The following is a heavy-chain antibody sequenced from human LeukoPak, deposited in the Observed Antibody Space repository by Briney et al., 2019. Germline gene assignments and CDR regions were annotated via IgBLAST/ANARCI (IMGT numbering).Heavy chain of an antibody. CDR3: ARVPVTDYVWGSSLGAFDI. CDR1: GCSISSYY. CDR2: IYYSGST. Sequence: PSETLSLTCTVSGCSISSYYWSWIRQPPGKGLEWIGYIYYSGSTNYNPSLKSRVTISVDTSKNQFSLKLSSVTAADTAVYYCARVPVTDYVWGSSLGAFDIWGQGTMVTVSS. V-gene: IGHV4-59*01. D-gene: IGHD3-16*01. J-gene: IGHJ3*02.